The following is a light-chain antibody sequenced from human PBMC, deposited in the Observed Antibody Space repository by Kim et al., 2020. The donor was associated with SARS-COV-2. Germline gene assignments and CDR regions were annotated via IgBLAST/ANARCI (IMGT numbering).Light chain of an antibody. J-gene: IGLJ3*02. CDR2: GTN. V-gene: IGLV3-19*01. Sequence: SSELTQYPAVSVALGQTVRITCQGDSLRSYYASWYQQKPGQAPVLVIYGTNNRPSGIPDRFSGSSSGNTASLTITGAQAEDEADYYCNSRDSSGNHLVFG. CDR3: NSRDSSGNHLV. CDR1: SLRSYY.